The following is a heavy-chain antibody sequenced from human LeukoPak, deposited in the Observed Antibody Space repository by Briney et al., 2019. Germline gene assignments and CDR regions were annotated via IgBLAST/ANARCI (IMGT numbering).Heavy chain of an antibody. J-gene: IGHJ4*02. V-gene: IGHV3-23*01. D-gene: IGHD3-10*01. Sequence: GGSLRLSCAASGFTFSSYGMSWVRQAPGKGLEWVSAISGSGGSTYYADCVKGRFTISRDNSKNTLYLQMNSLRAEDTAVYYCARASVLWFGELLLWGQGTLVTVSS. CDR2: ISGSGGST. CDR3: ARASVLWFGELLL. CDR1: GFTFSSYG.